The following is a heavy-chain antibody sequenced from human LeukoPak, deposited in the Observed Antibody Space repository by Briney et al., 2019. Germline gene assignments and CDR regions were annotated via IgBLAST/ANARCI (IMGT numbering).Heavy chain of an antibody. D-gene: IGHD2-2*01. V-gene: IGHV6-1*01. J-gene: IGHJ5*02. CDR3: ARRLTQYDCFDP. CDR2: TYYRSTWYN. Sequence: SQTLSLTCAISGDSVSINSATWNWIRQSPSRGLEWLGRTYYRSTWYNDYAVSVRGRITVNPDTPKNQFSLHLNSVTPEDTAVYYCARRLTQYDCFDPWGQGILVTVSS. CDR1: GDSVSINSAT.